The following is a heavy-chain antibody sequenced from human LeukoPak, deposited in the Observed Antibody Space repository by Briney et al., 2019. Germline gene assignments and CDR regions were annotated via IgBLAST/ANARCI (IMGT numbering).Heavy chain of an antibody. V-gene: IGHV1-2*02. CDR1: GYIFTTYY. CDR2: INPSTGGT. Sequence: ASVTVSCKASGYIFTTYYVHWMRQAPGQGHEWVGWINPSTGGTNYSQKFQGRVTMTRDRSIRTAYMELRNLTSDDTAVYFCARTGGGQVQGIDYWGPGTLVTVSS. J-gene: IGHJ4*02. CDR3: ARTGGGQVQGIDY. D-gene: IGHD3-16*01.